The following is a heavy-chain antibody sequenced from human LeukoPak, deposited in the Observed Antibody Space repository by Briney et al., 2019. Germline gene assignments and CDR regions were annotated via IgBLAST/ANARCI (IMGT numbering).Heavy chain of an antibody. V-gene: IGHV4-39*02. CDR2: IYYSGST. Sequence: PSETLSLTCSVSGGSTTSTSYYWGWIRQPPGKGLEWIGSIYYSGSTYYNPSLKSRVTISVDTSKNQFSLKLSSVTAADTAVYYCAREVSSAAMVNYWGQGTLVTVSS. J-gene: IGHJ4*02. D-gene: IGHD5-18*01. CDR1: GGSTTSTSYY. CDR3: AREVSSAAMVNY.